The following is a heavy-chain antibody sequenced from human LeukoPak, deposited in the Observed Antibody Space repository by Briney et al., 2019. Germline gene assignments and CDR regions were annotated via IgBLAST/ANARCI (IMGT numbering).Heavy chain of an antibody. CDR3: ARDLYYYDSSAPQLAFDI. V-gene: IGHV4-59*01. CDR1: GGSISSYY. J-gene: IGHJ3*02. CDR2: VYYSGST. D-gene: IGHD3-22*01. Sequence: PSETLSLTCTVSGGSISSYYWSWIRQPPGKGLEWIGYVYYSGSTNYNPSLKSRVTISVDTSKNQFSLKLSSVTAADTAVYYCARDLYYYDSSAPQLAFDIWGQGTMVTVSS.